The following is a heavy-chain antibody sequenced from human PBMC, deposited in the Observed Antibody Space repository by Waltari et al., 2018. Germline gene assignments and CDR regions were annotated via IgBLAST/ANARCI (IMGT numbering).Heavy chain of an antibody. CDR2: IIPIFGTA. V-gene: IGHV1-69*14. CDR3: ARGGYYDSSDARRIGI. D-gene: IGHD3-22*01. CDR1: GGTFSSYA. Sequence: QVQLVQSGAAVKKPGSSVKVSCKDSGGTFSSYAISWVRQAPGQGIDWMGGIIPIFGTANYAQKFQGRVTITADKSTSTAYMELSSLRSEDTAVYYCARGGYYDSSDARRIGIWGQGTMVTVSS. J-gene: IGHJ3*02.